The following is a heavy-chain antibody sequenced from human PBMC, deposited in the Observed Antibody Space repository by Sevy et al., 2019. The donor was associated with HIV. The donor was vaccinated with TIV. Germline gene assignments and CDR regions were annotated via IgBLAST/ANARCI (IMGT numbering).Heavy chain of an antibody. CDR3: TTKGRDCSGTRCQIS. J-gene: IGHJ5*02. D-gene: IGHD2-15*01. CDR1: EFIFNDAW. V-gene: IGHV3-15*01. CDR2: IKSKIDGAAI. Sequence: GGSLRLSCVASEFIFNDAWMHWVRQAPGKGLEWVGRIKSKIDGAAIDYAAPVKGRFTISRDDSKNTVFLQMNSLKSEDTAVYFCTTKGRDCSGTRCQISWGQGTQVTVSS.